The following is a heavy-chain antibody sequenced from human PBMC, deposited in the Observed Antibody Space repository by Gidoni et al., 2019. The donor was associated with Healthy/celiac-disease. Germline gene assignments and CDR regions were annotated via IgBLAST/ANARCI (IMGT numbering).Heavy chain of an antibody. V-gene: IGHV1-18*01. CDR3: ARGSVDYYDSSGYYPGRFDY. CDR1: GYTFTSYG. J-gene: IGHJ4*02. D-gene: IGHD3-22*01. CDR2: ISAYNGNT. Sequence: QVQLVQSGAEVKKPGASVKVSCQASGYTFTSYGISWVRQAPGQGLEWMGWISAYNGNTNYAQKLQGRVTMTTDTSTSTAYMELRSLRSDDTAVYYCARGSVDYYDSSGYYPGRFDYWGQGTLVTVSS.